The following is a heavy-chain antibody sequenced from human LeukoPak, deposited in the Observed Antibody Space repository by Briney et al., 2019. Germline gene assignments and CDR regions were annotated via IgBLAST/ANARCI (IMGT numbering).Heavy chain of an antibody. CDR2: ISSSSSHI. CDR1: GLTFSSHS. Sequence: KPGGSLRLSCAASGLTFSSHSMNWVRQAPGKGLEWVSSISSSSSHIYYADSVKGRFTISRDNAKNSLYLQMNSLRAEDTAVYYCARESSDGYFDYWGQGTLVTVSS. D-gene: IGHD3-22*01. J-gene: IGHJ4*02. V-gene: IGHV3-21*01. CDR3: ARESSDGYFDY.